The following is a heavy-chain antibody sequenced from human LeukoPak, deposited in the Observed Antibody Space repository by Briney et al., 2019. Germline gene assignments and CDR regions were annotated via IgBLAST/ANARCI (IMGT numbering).Heavy chain of an antibody. CDR3: TRDSGESYAMDV. D-gene: IGHD2-21*01. Sequence: GGSLRLSCAASGFTFSSYSMNWVRQAPGKGLEWVSSISSSSSYIYYADSVKGRFTISRDNAKSSLYLQMNSLRAEDTALYYCTRDSGESYAMDVWGQGTTVTVSS. CDR2: ISSSSSYI. V-gene: IGHV3-21*04. J-gene: IGHJ6*02. CDR1: GFTFSSYS.